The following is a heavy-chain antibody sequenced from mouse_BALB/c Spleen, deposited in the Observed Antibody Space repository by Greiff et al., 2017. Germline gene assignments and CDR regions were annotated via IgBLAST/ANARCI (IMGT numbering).Heavy chain of an antibody. CDR2: INSNGGST. CDR1: GFTFSSYG. Sequence: EVQRVESGGGLVQPGGSLKLSCAASGFTFSSYGMSWVRQTPDKRLELVATINSNGGSTYYPDSVKGRFTISRDNAKNTLYLQMSSLKSEDTAMYYCARDHYGAMDYWGQGTSVTVSS. J-gene: IGHJ4*01. CDR3: ARDHYGAMDY. D-gene: IGHD1-1*01. V-gene: IGHV5-6-3*01.